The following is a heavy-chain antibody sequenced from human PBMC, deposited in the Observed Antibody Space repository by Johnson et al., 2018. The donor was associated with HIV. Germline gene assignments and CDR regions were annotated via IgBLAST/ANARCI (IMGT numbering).Heavy chain of an antibody. V-gene: IGHV3-30-3*01. J-gene: IGHJ3*02. D-gene: IGHD3-22*01. Sequence: QVQLVESGGGVVQPGRSLRLSCAASGFTFSSYAMHWVRQAPGKGLEWVAVISYDGSNKYYADSVKGRFTISRDNSKNTLYLQMNSLRPEDTAVYYCAKDLQDYYDSSGHDAFDIWGQGTMVTVSS. CDR1: GFTFSSYA. CDR2: ISYDGSNK. CDR3: AKDLQDYYDSSGHDAFDI.